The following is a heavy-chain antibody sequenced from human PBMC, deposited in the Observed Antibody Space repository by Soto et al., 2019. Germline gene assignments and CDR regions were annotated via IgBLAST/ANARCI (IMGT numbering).Heavy chain of an antibody. CDR3: ARSRAAAGPTYYYGMDV. CDR2: IDPSDSYT. Sequence: GESLKISCKVSGYSFSSYWITLVRQMPGKDLEWMGRIDPSDSYTNYSPSFQGHVTISADKSITTAYLQWSSLKASDTAIYYCARSRAAAGPTYYYGMDVWGQGTTVTVSS. J-gene: IGHJ6*02. CDR1: GYSFSSYW. V-gene: IGHV5-10-1*01. D-gene: IGHD6-13*01.